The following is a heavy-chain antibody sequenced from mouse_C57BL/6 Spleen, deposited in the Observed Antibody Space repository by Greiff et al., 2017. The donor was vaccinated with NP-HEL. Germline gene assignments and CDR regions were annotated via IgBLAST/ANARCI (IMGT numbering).Heavy chain of an antibody. CDR1: GYTFTNYP. J-gene: IGHJ1*03. Sequence: QVQLQQSGAELVKPGASVKLSCKASGYTFTNYPIEWMKQNHGKSLEWIGNFHPYNDDTKYNEKFKGKATLPAEKSSSTVYLELSRLTSDDSAVYYCARGGDTWYFDVWGTGTTVTVSS. CDR3: ARGGDTWYFDV. CDR2: FHPYNDDT. V-gene: IGHV1-47*01.